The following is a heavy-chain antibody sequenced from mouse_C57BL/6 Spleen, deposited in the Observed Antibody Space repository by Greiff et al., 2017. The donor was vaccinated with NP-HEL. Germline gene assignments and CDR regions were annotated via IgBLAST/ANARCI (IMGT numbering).Heavy chain of an antibody. CDR2: INPNNGGT. Sequence: EVQLQESGPELVKPGASVKIPCKASGYTFTDYNMDWVKQSHGKSLEWIGDINPNNGGTIYNQKFKGKATLTVDKSSSPAYMELRSLTSEDTAVYYCARGRVWYFDVWGTGTTVTVSS. J-gene: IGHJ1*03. V-gene: IGHV1-18*01. CDR1: GYTFTDYN. CDR3: ARGRVWYFDV.